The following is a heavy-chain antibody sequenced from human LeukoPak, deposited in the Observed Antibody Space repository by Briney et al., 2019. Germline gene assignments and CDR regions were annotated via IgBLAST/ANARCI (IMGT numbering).Heavy chain of an antibody. V-gene: IGHV4-59*01. CDR3: ARVSAAADYYYGMDV. D-gene: IGHD6-13*01. Sequence: SETLSLTCTVSGGPISSYYWSWIRQPPGKGLEWIGYIYYSGSTNYNPSLKSRVTISVDTSKNQFSLKLSSVTAADTAVYYCARVSAAADYYYGMDVWGQGTTVTVSS. CDR2: IYYSGST. J-gene: IGHJ6*02. CDR1: GGPISSYY.